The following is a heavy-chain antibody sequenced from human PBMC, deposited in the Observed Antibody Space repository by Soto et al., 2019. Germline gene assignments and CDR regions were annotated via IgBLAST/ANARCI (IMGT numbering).Heavy chain of an antibody. D-gene: IGHD5-12*01. CDR2: INPSGGST. CDR3: ARGVRDGYNFETFDY. CDR1: GYTFTSYY. Sequence: ASVKVSCKASGYTFTSYYMHWVRQAPGQGLEWMGIINPSGGSTSYAQKFQGRVTMTRDTSTSTAYMELSSLRSEDTAVYYCARGVRDGYNFETFDYWGQGTLVTVSS. J-gene: IGHJ4*02. V-gene: IGHV1-46*01.